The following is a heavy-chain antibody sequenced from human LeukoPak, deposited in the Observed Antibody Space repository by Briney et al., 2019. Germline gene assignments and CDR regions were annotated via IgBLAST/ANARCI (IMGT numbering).Heavy chain of an antibody. Sequence: SETLSLTCTVSGDSINNYYWSWIRQPPGKGLEWIGYIYYIGTTKFNPSLKSRVTISVDTSKNQFSLKLSSVTAADTAVYYCARGGRFDPWGQGTLVTVPS. CDR1: GDSINNYY. D-gene: IGHD2-15*01. J-gene: IGHJ5*02. CDR3: ARGGRFDP. CDR2: IYYIGTT. V-gene: IGHV4-59*12.